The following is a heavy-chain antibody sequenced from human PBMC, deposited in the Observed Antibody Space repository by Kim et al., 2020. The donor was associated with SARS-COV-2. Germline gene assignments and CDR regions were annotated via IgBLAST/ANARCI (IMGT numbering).Heavy chain of an antibody. CDR3: ARDETYYYGSGTGGQIDY. V-gene: IGHV3-30*04. CDR1: GFTFSSYA. J-gene: IGHJ4*02. D-gene: IGHD3-10*01. CDR2: ISYDGSNK. Sequence: GWSLRLSCAASGFTFSSYAMHWVRQAPGKGLEWVAVISYDGSNKYYADSVKGRFTISRDNSKNTLYLQMNSLRAEDTAVYYCARDETYYYGSGTGGQIDYWGQGTLVTVSS.